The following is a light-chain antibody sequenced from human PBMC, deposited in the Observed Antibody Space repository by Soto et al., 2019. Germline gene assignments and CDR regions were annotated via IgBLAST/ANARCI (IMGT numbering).Light chain of an antibody. J-gene: IGKJ1*01. Sequence: EVVMTQSPATLSVSPGERATLSCRASQSVTTNMAWYQQKPGQAPRLLIYGASTRATGIPARFSGSGSGTDFTLTISSLQSEDFAVYYRQQYNNWPPWTFGQGTKVDIK. V-gene: IGKV3-15*01. CDR2: GAS. CDR3: QQYNNWPPWT. CDR1: QSVTTN.